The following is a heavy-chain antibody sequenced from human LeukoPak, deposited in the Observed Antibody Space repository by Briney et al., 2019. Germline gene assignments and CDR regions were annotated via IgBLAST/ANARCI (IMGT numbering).Heavy chain of an antibody. CDR1: GFTFGDYA. Sequence: GGSLRLSCTPSGFTFGDYATSWVRQARGKGLEWVGFIRSKAYGGTTEYAASVKGRFTISRDDSKSIAYLQMNSLKTEDTAVYYCTRRFIAARFDYWGQGTLVTVSS. J-gene: IGHJ4*02. CDR2: IRSKAYGGTT. V-gene: IGHV3-49*04. D-gene: IGHD6-6*01. CDR3: TRRFIAARFDY.